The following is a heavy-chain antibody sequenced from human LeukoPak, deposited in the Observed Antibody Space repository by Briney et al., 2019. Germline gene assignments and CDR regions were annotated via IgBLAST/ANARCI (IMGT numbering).Heavy chain of an antibody. CDR3: AKRAARPAYYFDF. CDR2: VTVSGGGT. CDR1: GFTFSSYA. Sequence: GGSLRLSCTASGFTFSSYAMSWVRQAPGKGLEWVSTVTVSGGGTYYGDSVKGRFTISRDNSKNTLYLQMNSLRAEDTAVYYCAKRAARPAYYFDFWGQGALVTIS. D-gene: IGHD6-6*01. J-gene: IGHJ4*02. V-gene: IGHV3-23*01.